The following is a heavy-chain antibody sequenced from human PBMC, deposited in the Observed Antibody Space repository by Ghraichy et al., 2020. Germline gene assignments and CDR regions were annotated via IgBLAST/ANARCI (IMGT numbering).Heavy chain of an antibody. J-gene: IGHJ4*02. D-gene: IGHD3-10*01. CDR3: ARDYGSGSYYRGY. CDR1: GFTFSSYS. V-gene: IGHV3-21*01. CDR2: ISSSSSYI. Sequence: GGSLRLSCAASGFTFSSYSMNWVRQAPGKGLEWVSSISSSSSYIYYADSVKGRFTISRDNAKNSLYLQMNSLRAEDTAVYYCARDYGSGSYYRGYWGQGTLVTVSS.